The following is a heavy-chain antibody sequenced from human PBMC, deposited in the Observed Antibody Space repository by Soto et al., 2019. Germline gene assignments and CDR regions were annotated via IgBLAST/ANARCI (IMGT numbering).Heavy chain of an antibody. CDR3: ARFEATTVTTREYNWFDP. J-gene: IGHJ5*02. V-gene: IGHV1-3*01. CDR2: INAGNGNT. Sequence: GASVKVSCKASGYTFTSYAMHWVRQAPGQRLEWMGWINAGNGNTKYSQKFQGRVTITRDTSASTAYMELSSLRSEDTAVYYCARFEATTVTTREYNWFDPWGQGTLVTVSS. CDR1: GYTFTSYA. D-gene: IGHD4-17*01.